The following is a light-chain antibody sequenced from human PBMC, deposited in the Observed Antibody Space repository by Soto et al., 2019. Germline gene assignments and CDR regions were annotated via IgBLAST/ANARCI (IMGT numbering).Light chain of an antibody. CDR1: SSDVGGYNY. Sequence: LTQPASVSGSPGQSITISCTGTSSDVGGYNYVSWYQQHPGKAPKLMIYDVSNRPSGVSNRFSGSKSGNTASLTISGLQAEDEADYYCSSYTSSSTPLVFGTGTKVTVL. CDR2: DVS. CDR3: SSYTSSSTPLV. V-gene: IGLV2-14*01. J-gene: IGLJ1*01.